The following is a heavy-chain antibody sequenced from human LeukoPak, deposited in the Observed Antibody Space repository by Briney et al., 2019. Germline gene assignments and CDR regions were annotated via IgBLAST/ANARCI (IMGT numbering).Heavy chain of an antibody. D-gene: IGHD5-12*01. J-gene: IGHJ6*03. CDR3: ARSSGYDYYYYMDV. CDR1: GGTFSSYA. Sequence: ASVKVSCKASGGTFSSYAISWVRQAPGQGLEWMGGIIPIFGTANYAQKLQGRVTITADESTSTAYMELSSLRSEDTAVYYCARSSGYDYYYYMDVWGKGTTVTVSS. V-gene: IGHV1-69*01. CDR2: IIPIFGTA.